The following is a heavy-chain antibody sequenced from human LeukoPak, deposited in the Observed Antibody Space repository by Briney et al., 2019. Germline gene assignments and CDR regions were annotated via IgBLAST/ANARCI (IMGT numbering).Heavy chain of an antibody. V-gene: IGHV3-21*01. D-gene: IGHD2-2*03. CDR1: GFTFSSYS. Sequence: GGSLRLSCAASGFTFSSYSMNWVRQAPGKGLEWVSSISSSSSYIYYADSVKGRFTISRDSAKNSLYLQMNSLRAEDTAVYYCARDLLALDSPNWFDPWGQGTLVTVSS. J-gene: IGHJ5*02. CDR2: ISSSSSYI. CDR3: ARDLLALDSPNWFDP.